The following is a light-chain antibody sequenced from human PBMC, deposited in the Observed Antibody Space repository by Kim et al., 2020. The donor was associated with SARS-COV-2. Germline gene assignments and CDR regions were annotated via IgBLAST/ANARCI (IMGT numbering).Light chain of an antibody. V-gene: IGKV3-20*01. CDR3: QQYGSSPLT. Sequence: SPGDGASLSCRASQSFRSSYLAWYQQKPGQPPRLVIYGASSRATGIPDRFSGSGSGTDFTLTISRLEPEDFAVYYCQQYGSSPLTFGGGTKVDIK. J-gene: IGKJ4*01. CDR1: QSFRSSY. CDR2: GAS.